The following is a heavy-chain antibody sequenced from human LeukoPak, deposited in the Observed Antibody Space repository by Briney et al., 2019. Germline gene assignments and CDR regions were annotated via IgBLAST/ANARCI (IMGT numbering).Heavy chain of an antibody. CDR2: ISYSSSAI. J-gene: IGHJ4*02. V-gene: IGHV3-48*02. CDR3: ARDSYGSSGYYYVSDY. Sequence: PEGSLRLSCAASGFTFSTYSMNWVRQAPGKGLEWVSYISYSSSAIYYTDSVKGRFTISRDNAKNSLSLQMNSLRDEDTAVYYCARDSYGSSGYYYVSDYWGQGTLVTVSS. CDR1: GFTFSTYS. D-gene: IGHD3-22*01.